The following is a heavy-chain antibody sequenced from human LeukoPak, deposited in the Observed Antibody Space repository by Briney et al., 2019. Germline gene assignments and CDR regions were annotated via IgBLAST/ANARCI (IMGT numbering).Heavy chain of an antibody. D-gene: IGHD4-23*01. J-gene: IGHJ4*02. CDR2: INPSGGST. Sequence: ASVKVSCKASGYTFTSYYMHWVRQAPGQGLEWMGIINPSGGSTSYAQKLQGRVTMTTDTSTSTAYMELRSLRSDDTAVYYCARASLDYGGNLNFDYWGQGTLVTVSS. CDR3: ARASLDYGGNLNFDY. CDR1: GYTFTSYY. V-gene: IGHV1-46*01.